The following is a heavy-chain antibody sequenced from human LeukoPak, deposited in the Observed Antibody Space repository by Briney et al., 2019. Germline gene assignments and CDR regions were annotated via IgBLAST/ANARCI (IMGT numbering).Heavy chain of an antibody. Sequence: ALVKVSCKASGYTFTGNYMHWVRQAPGQGLEWMGWINPNTGGTNYAQKFQGRVTMTRDTSTGIAYLELSSLRSDDTAVYYCARAGSSGWYEFDYWGQGTLVTVSS. CDR1: GYTFTGNY. CDR3: ARAGSSGWYEFDY. J-gene: IGHJ4*02. D-gene: IGHD6-19*01. V-gene: IGHV1-2*02. CDR2: INPNTGGT.